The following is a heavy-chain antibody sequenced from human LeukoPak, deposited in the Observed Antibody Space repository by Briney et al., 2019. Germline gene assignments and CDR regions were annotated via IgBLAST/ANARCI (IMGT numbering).Heavy chain of an antibody. CDR1: GFTFSSYG. V-gene: IGHV3-30*18. CDR3: AKPYDYVWGSYRYKLTDAFDI. D-gene: IGHD3-16*02. J-gene: IGHJ3*02. CDR2: TSYDGSNK. Sequence: PGGSLRLSCAASGFTFSSYGMHWVRQAPGKGLEWVAVTSYDGSNKYYADSVKGRFTISRDNSKNTLYLQMNSLRAEDTAVYYCAKPYDYVWGSYRYKLTDAFDIWGQGTMVTVSS.